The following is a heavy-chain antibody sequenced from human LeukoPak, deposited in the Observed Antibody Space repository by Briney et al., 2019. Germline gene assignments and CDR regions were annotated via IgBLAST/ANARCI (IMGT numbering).Heavy chain of an antibody. V-gene: IGHV4-4*07. D-gene: IGHD2-21*01. CDR2: IYTSGST. CDR1: GGSISSYY. J-gene: IGHJ6*03. Sequence: PSETLSLTCTVSGGSISSYYWSWIRQPAGKGREWIGRIYTSGSTNYNPSLKSRVTMSVDTSKNQFSLKLSSVTAADTAVYYCARDLAIPGDYYYYMDVWGKGTTVTVSS. CDR3: ARDLAIPGDYYYYMDV.